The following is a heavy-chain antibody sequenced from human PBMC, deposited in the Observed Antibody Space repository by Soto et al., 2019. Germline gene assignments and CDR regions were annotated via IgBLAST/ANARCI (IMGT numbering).Heavy chain of an antibody. J-gene: IGHJ6*02. Sequence: LGESLKISGXGSGYSFNSYWISWVRQMPGKGLEWMGRIDPSDSYTNYSPSFQGHVTISADKSISTAYLQWSSLKASDTAMYYCAARPPNYGMDVWGQGTTVTVSS. D-gene: IGHD6-6*01. CDR1: GYSFNSYW. CDR2: IDPSDSYT. CDR3: AARPPNYGMDV. V-gene: IGHV5-10-1*01.